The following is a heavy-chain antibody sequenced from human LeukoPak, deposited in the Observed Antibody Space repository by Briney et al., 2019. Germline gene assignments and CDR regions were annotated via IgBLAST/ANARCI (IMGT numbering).Heavy chain of an antibody. D-gene: IGHD5-12*01. CDR1: GFTFSSYA. Sequence: GGSLTLSCAASGFTFSSYAMSWLRQAPGKGLEWVSAISGSGGSTYYADSVKGRFTISRDNSKNTLYLQMNSLRAEDTAVYYCAKDSEVSRCSGYDLTFDYWGQGTLVTVSS. J-gene: IGHJ4*02. CDR3: AKDSEVSRCSGYDLTFDY. V-gene: IGHV3-23*01. CDR2: ISGSGGST.